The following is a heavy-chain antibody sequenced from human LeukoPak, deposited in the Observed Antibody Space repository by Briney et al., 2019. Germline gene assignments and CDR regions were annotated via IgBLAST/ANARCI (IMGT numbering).Heavy chain of an antibody. D-gene: IGHD6-13*01. CDR2: INPNDGST. V-gene: IGHV1-46*01. CDR3: ARAPRNSSTMLDY. CDR1: GYTFTNYW. J-gene: IGHJ4*02. Sequence: ASVKVSCKASGYTFTNYWIQWVRQAPGQGLEWVALINPNDGSTTYAHKFQGRVTMTRDTSTCTVYMDLSSLTSEDTAVYYCARAPRNSSTMLDYWGQGTLVTVSS.